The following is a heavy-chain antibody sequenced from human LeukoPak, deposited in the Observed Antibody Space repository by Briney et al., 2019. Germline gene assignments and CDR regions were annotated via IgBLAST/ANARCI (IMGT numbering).Heavy chain of an antibody. Sequence: GRSLRLSCAASGFTVSSNYMSWVRQAPGKGLEWVSVIYSGGSTYYADSVKGRFTISRDNSKNTLYLQMNSLRAEDTAVYYCARDPDCSGGSCMFFDYWGQGTLVTVSS. CDR3: ARDPDCSGGSCMFFDY. V-gene: IGHV3-66*01. D-gene: IGHD2-15*01. CDR1: GFTVSSNY. J-gene: IGHJ4*02. CDR2: IYSGGST.